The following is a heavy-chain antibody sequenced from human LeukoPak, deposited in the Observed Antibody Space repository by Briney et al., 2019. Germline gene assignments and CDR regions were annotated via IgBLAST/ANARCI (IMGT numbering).Heavy chain of an antibody. D-gene: IGHD3-9*01. Sequence: ASVKVSCKASGYTFTSDYIHWVRQAPGQGLEWMGIINPSGGSTSYAQKFQGRVTMTRDTSTSTVYMELSSLRSEDTAVYYCARGVLGDILTGYYLYYYGMDVWGQGTTVTVSS. CDR1: GYTFTSDY. V-gene: IGHV1-46*01. CDR2: INPSGGST. CDR3: ARGVLGDILTGYYLYYYGMDV. J-gene: IGHJ6*02.